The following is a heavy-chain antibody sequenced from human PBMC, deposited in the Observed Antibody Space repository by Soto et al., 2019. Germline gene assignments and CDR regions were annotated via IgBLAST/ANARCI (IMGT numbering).Heavy chain of an antibody. V-gene: IGHV2-70*20. D-gene: IGHD3-10*01. CDR2: LDWEDDS. CDR1: GFSLNTRGVS. CDR3: ARGVGSGSFLNFYFAN. Sequence: GSGPTLVNPTQTLTLTCTFSGFSLNTRGVSVSWVRQSPGKALEWLALLDWEDDSYFSTSLKTGLSVSGDPSKNQVVLTLTNVDPVDTGTYFCARGVGSGSFLNFYFANWGPGTLVTVAS. J-gene: IGHJ4*02.